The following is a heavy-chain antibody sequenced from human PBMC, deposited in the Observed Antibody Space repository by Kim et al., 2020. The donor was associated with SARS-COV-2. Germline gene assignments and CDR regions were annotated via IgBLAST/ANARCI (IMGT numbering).Heavy chain of an antibody. CDR1: GFTFSNAW. V-gene: IGHV3-15*01. J-gene: IGHJ4*02. Sequence: GGSLRLSCAASGFTFSNAWMSWVRQAPGKGLEWVGRIKSKTDGGTTDYAAPVKGRFTISRDDSKNTLYLQMNSLKTEDTAVYYCTTRLYYGSGSYQYLFDYWGQGTLVTVSS. CDR2: IKSKTDGGTT. D-gene: IGHD3-10*01. CDR3: TTRLYYGSGSYQYLFDY.